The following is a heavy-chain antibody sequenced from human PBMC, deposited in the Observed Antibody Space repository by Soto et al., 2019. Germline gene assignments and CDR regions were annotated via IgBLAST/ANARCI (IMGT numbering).Heavy chain of an antibody. CDR3: AKDFTHPFDY. CDR1: GFTVSSNY. Sequence: GGSLRLSCAASGFTVSSNYMGWVRQAPGKGLEWVSVIYSGGSTYYADSVKGRFTISRDNSKNTLYPQMNSLRAEDTAIYYCAKDFTHPFDYWGQGTLVTVS. V-gene: IGHV3-53*01. J-gene: IGHJ4*02. CDR2: IYSGGST.